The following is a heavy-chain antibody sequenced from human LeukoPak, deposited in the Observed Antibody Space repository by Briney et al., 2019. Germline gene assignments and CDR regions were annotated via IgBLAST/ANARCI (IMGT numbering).Heavy chain of an antibody. CDR1: GGSISSYY. CDR3: ARGFTAPFWYFDL. CDR2: IYYSGST. Sequence: PSETLSLTCTVSGGSISSYYWSWIRQPPGKGLEWIGYIYYSGSTNYNPSRKSRVTISVDTSKNQFSLKLSSVTAADTAVYYCARGFTAPFWYFDLWGRGTLVTVSS. V-gene: IGHV4-59*01. J-gene: IGHJ2*01. D-gene: IGHD3-16*01.